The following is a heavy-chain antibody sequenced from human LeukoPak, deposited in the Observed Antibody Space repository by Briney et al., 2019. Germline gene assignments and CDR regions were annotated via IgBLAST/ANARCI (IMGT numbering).Heavy chain of an antibody. CDR3: ARAKRRYCSGGSCYSGDFDY. V-gene: IGHV4-59*12. CDR1: GDSIRNSY. J-gene: IGHJ4*02. Sequence: SETLSLTCTVSGDSIRNSYWSWIRQPPGKGLEWIGYIHYSGSAYYNPSLKSRVTISVDTSKNQFSLKLSSVTAADTAVYYCARAKRRYCSGGSCYSGDFDYWGQGTLVTVSS. D-gene: IGHD2-15*01. CDR2: IHYSGSA.